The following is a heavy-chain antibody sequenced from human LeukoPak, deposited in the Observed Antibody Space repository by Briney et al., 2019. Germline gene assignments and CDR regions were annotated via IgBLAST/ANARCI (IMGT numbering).Heavy chain of an antibody. Sequence: GASVKVSCKVSGYTLTELSMHWVRQAPGKGREWMGGFDPEDGETIYAQKFQGRVTMTEDTSTDTAYMELSSLRSEDTAVYYCATVPVLLWFGESNFDYWGQGTLVTVSS. J-gene: IGHJ4*02. V-gene: IGHV1-24*01. CDR1: GYTLTELS. CDR3: ATVPVLLWFGESNFDY. D-gene: IGHD3-10*01. CDR2: FDPEDGET.